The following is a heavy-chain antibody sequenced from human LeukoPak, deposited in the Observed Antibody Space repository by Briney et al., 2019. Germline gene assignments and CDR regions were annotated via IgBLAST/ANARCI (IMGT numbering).Heavy chain of an antibody. Sequence: GGSLRLSCAASGFTFSTYSMNWVRQAPGKGLEWVSAISGSGGGTYYADSVKGRFTISRDNSKNTLYLQMNRLRAEDTAVYYCAKRGGVDTIFGVVTSGGMDVWGQGTTVTVFS. J-gene: IGHJ6*02. CDR3: AKRGGVDTIFGVVTSGGMDV. CDR2: ISGSGGGT. V-gene: IGHV3-23*01. D-gene: IGHD3-3*01. CDR1: GFTFSTYS.